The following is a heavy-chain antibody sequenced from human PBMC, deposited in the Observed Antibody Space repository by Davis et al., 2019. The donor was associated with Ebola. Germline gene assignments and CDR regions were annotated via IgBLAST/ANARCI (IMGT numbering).Heavy chain of an antibody. Sequence: AASVKVSCKASGYTFTSYDINWVRQATGQGLEWMGWMNPTSGNTAYAQKFQGRVTMTRNTSISTAYMELSSLRSEDTAVYYCARGLLGYSSSKLEYYYYGMDVWGQGTTVTVSS. J-gene: IGHJ6*02. D-gene: IGHD6-6*01. CDR3: ARGLLGYSSSKLEYYYYGMDV. CDR1: GYTFTSYD. CDR2: MNPTSGNT. V-gene: IGHV1-8*01.